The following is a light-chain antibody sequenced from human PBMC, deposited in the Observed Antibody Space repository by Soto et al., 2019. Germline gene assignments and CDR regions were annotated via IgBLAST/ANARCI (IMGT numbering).Light chain of an antibody. CDR1: QETTNY. Sequence: EIQMTQSPSSLSASVGDRVTITCQASQETTNYLNWYQQKPGKAPKLLIYDASNWERGVPSRFSGRGSGTDFTFTISRLQPEDFAIYYCQQYDTLPRTFGRGTKVEIK. CDR3: QQYDTLPRT. CDR2: DAS. V-gene: IGKV1-33*01. J-gene: IGKJ1*01.